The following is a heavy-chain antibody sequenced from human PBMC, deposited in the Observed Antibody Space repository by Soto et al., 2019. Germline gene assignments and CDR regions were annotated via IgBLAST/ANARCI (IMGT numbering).Heavy chain of an antibody. D-gene: IGHD4-17*01. CDR1: GFNFKNYA. CDR2: ISEDGNKK. CDR3: AKSAHPATVTLYYFDY. V-gene: IGHV3-30*18. J-gene: IGHJ4*02. Sequence: QVQLVESGGGVVQPGRSLSLSCAASGFNFKNYAIHWVRQAPGKGLEWVTLISEDGNKKYFADFVKGRFTVSRDNSRNTVFLQMNSLKTEDTAVYYCAKSAHPATVTLYYFDYWGQGTLVTVSS.